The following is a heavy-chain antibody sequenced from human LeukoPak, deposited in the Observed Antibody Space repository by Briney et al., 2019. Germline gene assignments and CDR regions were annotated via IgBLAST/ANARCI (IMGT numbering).Heavy chain of an antibody. J-gene: IGHJ4*02. V-gene: IGHV1-18*01. CDR2: ISAYNGNT. D-gene: IGHD1-1*01. CDR1: GYTFTSYG. CDR3: ARDKAQLERRTHFDY. Sequence: ASVKVSCKASGYTFTSYGISWVRQAPGQGLEWMGWISAYNGNTNYAQKLQGRVTMTTDTSTSTAYMELRSLRSDDTVVYYCARDKAQLERRTHFDYWGQGTLVTVSS.